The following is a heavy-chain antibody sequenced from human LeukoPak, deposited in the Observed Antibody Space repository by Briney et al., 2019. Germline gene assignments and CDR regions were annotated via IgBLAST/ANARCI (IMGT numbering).Heavy chain of an antibody. J-gene: IGHJ5*02. CDR1: GYTLTELS. V-gene: IGHV1-24*01. Sequence: GASVKVSCKVSGYTLTELSMHWVRQAPGKGLEWMGGFDPEDGETIYAQKFQGRVTMTEDTSTDTAYMELSSPRSEDTAVYYCATDGCSGGSCTNWFDPWGQGTLVTVSS. CDR2: FDPEDGET. CDR3: ATDGCSGGSCTNWFDP. D-gene: IGHD2-15*01.